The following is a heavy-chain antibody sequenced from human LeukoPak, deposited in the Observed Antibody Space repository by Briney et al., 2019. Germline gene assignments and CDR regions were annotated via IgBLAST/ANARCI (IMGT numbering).Heavy chain of an antibody. CDR1: GYTFTSYG. CDR2: ISTYNGYA. J-gene: IGHJ6*04. Sequence: ASVKVSCKASGYTFTSYGISWVRQAPGQGLEWMGWISTYNGYANYAQKLQGRVTMTTETSTSTAYMKLRSLRSDGTAVYYCARNSSDWYGNMDVWGKGTTVTVSS. CDR3: ARNSSDWYGNMDV. D-gene: IGHD6-19*01. V-gene: IGHV1-18*01.